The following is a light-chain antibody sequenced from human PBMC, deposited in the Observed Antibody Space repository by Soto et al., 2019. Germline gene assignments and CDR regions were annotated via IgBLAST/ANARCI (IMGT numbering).Light chain of an antibody. V-gene: IGKV3D-20*02. J-gene: IGKJ5*01. CDR2: GAS. CDR3: QQRSNWPPAIT. CDR1: QSVYNNY. Sequence: EIVLTQSPFTLALSHGERATLSCRASQSVYNNYIAWYQQKPGQAPRPVIYGASIRATGIPDRLSGSGSGTDFPLTISSREPEDFEVYYCQQRSNWPPAITFGQGTRLEIK.